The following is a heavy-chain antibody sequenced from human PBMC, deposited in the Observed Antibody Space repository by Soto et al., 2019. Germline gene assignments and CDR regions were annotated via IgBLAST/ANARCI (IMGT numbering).Heavy chain of an antibody. J-gene: IGHJ5*02. Sequence: EVQLVESGGGLVQPGGSLRLSCAASGFTFTSYWMHWVRQTPGKGLVWVSRINSDGTDTVYVDSVKGRFTISSDNAKTTLYLKITSLRAADTVVYYCTRSITGDSYADTWGQGTRVTVSS. CDR2: INSDGTDT. CDR1: GFTFTSYW. CDR3: TRSITGDSYADT. V-gene: IGHV3-74*01. D-gene: IGHD2-21*02.